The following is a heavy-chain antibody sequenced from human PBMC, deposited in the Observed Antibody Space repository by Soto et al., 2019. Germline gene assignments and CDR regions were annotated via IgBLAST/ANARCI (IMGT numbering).Heavy chain of an antibody. D-gene: IGHD6-13*01. CDR2: IGVAGDT. CDR3: ASGGWGSSLYEGGSRVDY. J-gene: IGHJ4*02. Sequence: EVQLVESGGGLVQPGGSLRLSCAASGFTFSSYDMHWVRQVAGKGLEWVSAIGVAGDTYYPDSVKGRFTISRENAKNSLYLQMNSLRAEDTAVYYCASGGWGSSLYEGGSRVDYWGQGTLGTVSS. V-gene: IGHV3-13*01. CDR1: GFTFSSYD.